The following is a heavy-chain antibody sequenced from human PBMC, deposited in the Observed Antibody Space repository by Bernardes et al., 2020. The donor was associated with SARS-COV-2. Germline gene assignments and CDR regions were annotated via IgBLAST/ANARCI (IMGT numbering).Heavy chain of an antibody. CDR2: ISGSGGST. CDR1: RFTFSNYG. D-gene: IGHD4-17*01. CDR3: AETTVTKGFDY. J-gene: IGHJ4*02. V-gene: IGHV3-23*01. Sequence: LRLSCATSRFTFSNYGMSWVRQAPGKGLEWVSTISGSGGSTYYADSVKGRFTISRDNSKNTLYLQMNSLRAEDTAVYYCAETTVTKGFDYWGQGTLVTVSS.